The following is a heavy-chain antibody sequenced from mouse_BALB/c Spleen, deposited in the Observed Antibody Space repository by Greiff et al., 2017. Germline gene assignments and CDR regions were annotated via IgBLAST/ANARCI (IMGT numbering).Heavy chain of an antibody. CDR3: ARDDGNYGGFAY. CDR1: GFTFSDYS. Sequence: DVHLVESGGGLVKPGGSLKLSCAASGFTFSDYSMYWVRQTPEKRLEWVATISDGGSYTYYPDSVKGRFTISRDNAKNNLYLQMSSLKSEDTAMYYCARDDGNYGGFAYWGQGTLVTVSA. CDR2: ISDGGSYT. V-gene: IGHV5-4*02. D-gene: IGHD2-1*01. J-gene: IGHJ3*01.